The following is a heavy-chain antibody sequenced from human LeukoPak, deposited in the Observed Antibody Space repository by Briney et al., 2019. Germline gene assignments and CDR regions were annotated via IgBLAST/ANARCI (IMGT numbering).Heavy chain of an antibody. V-gene: IGHV3-33*01. CDR2: IWYDGSNK. D-gene: IGHD3-3*01. CDR1: GFTFSSYG. CDR3: AREPHSYYDFWSGFTNRGAYFDY. J-gene: IGHJ4*02. Sequence: PGRSLRLSCAASGFTFSSYGMHWVRQAPGKGLEWVAVIWYDGSNKYYADSVKGRLTISRDNSKNTLYLQMNSLRAEDTAVYYCAREPHSYYDFWSGFTNRGAYFDYWGQGTLVTVSS.